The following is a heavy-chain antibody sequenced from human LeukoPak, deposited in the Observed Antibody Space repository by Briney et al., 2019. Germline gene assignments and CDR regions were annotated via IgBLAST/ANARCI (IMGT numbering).Heavy chain of an antibody. J-gene: IGHJ2*01. CDR1: GFTFSLYS. V-gene: IGHV3-48*02. CDR3: ARAVGNYYGSSSGYWYFDL. D-gene: IGHD3-22*01. CDR2: ISSNTATI. Sequence: GGSLRLSCAASGFTFSLYSMNWVRQAPGKGLQWLSYISSNTATIYYADSVGGRFTISRDNAKNSLFLQMNSLTDEDTAVYFCARAVGNYYGSSSGYWYFDLWGRGSLVTVSS.